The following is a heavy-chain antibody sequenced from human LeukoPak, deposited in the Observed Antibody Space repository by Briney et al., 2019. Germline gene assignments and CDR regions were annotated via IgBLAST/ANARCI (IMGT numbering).Heavy chain of an antibody. Sequence: SETLSLTCAVYGGSFSGYYWTWIRQTPEKGLEWIGEMNPSGSTNYNPSLKSRVTISVDTSKNQFSLELSSVTAAHTAVYYCARGRQDVTMMVVVMTAVSYYLDVWGKGTTVTVS. CDR3: ARGRQDVTMMVVVMTAVSYYLDV. CDR1: GGSFSGYY. D-gene: IGHD3-22*01. V-gene: IGHV4-34*01. J-gene: IGHJ6*03. CDR2: MNPSGST.